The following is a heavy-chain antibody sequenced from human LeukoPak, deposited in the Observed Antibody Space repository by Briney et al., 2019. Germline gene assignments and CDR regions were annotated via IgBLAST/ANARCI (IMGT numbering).Heavy chain of an antibody. Sequence: PGGSLRLSCAASGFTFSAYAMNWVRQAPEKGLEWVSAIGNLGSSTLYADSVKGRFTVSRDNSKSTLYLQMNSLRADDTAVYYCAKDWMTSSEDDAFDVWGPGTMVTVSS. CDR1: GFTFSAYA. D-gene: IGHD6-6*01. CDR3: AKDWMTSSEDDAFDV. J-gene: IGHJ3*01. V-gene: IGHV3-23*01. CDR2: IGNLGSST.